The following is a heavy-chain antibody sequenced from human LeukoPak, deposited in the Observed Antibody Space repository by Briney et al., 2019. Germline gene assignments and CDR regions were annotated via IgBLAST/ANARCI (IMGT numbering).Heavy chain of an antibody. D-gene: IGHD3-22*01. Sequence: ASVKVSCKASGGTFSSYAISWVRQAPGQGLEWMGGIIPIFGTAKYAQKFQGRVTITADKPTRTAYMELSSLRSEDTAVYYLARDRFGIHYYDSSGYSFDYWGQGTLVTVSS. CDR2: IIPIFGTA. J-gene: IGHJ4*02. V-gene: IGHV1-69*06. CDR1: GGTFSSYA. CDR3: ARDRFGIHYYDSSGYSFDY.